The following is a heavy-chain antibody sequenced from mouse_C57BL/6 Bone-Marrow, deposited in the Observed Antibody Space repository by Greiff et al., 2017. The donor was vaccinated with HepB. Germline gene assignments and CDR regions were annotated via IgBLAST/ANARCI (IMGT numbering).Heavy chain of an antibody. J-gene: IGHJ1*03. CDR1: GYTFTSYW. CDR2: IDPNSGGT. D-gene: IGHD1-1*01. V-gene: IGHV1-72*01. CDR3: ARHNYYGSSPYWYFDV. Sequence: QVQLQQPGAELVKPGASVKLSCKASGYTFTSYWMYWVKQRPGRGLEWIGRIDPNSGGTKYNEKFKSKATLTVDKPSSTAYMQLSSLTSEDSAVYYCARHNYYGSSPYWYFDVWGTGTTVTVSS.